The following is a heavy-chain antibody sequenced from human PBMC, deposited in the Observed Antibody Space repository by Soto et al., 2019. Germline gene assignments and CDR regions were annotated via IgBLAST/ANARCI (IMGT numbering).Heavy chain of an antibody. Sequence: QVQLQESGPGLVKPSQTLSLTCTVSGGSISSCDYYWGWIRQPPGKVLEWIVYIYYSVRTNYNPSVKCRVTISVYTSKNQFSLKFSSVTAAYAAVYYCATDLGGYGTLYYWGKRTLVTVAS. J-gene: IGHJ4*02. CDR2: IYYSVRT. D-gene: IGHD3-16*01. CDR3: ATDLGGYGTLYY. V-gene: IGHV4-30-4*01. CDR1: GGSISSCDYY.